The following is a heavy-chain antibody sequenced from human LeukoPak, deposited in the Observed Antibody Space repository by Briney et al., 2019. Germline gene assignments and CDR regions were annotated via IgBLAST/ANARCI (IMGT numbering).Heavy chain of an antibody. J-gene: IGHJ4*02. D-gene: IGHD3-22*01. CDR2: IYHSGST. CDR3: ARVQYYYDSSGYYYFDY. Sequence: SETLSLTCTVSGYSISSGYYWGWIRQPPGKGLEWIGSIYHSGSTYYNPSLESRVTISVDTSKNQFSLKLSSVTAADTAVYYCARVQYYYDSSGYYYFDYWGQGTLVTVSS. V-gene: IGHV4-38-2*02. CDR1: GYSISSGYY.